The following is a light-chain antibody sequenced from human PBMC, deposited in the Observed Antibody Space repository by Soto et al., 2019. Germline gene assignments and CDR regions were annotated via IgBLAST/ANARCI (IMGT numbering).Light chain of an antibody. Sequence: EIGMTQSRATVSVSPGERATHTCRASESANSNLAWYQQKPGQAPRLLIYGASTRATGIPARFSGSGSGTEITLTISSLQSEDFAVYYCQQFQKWPLTFGGGTKVEIK. V-gene: IGKV3-15*01. J-gene: IGKJ4*01. CDR3: QQFQKWPLT. CDR1: ESANSN. CDR2: GAS.